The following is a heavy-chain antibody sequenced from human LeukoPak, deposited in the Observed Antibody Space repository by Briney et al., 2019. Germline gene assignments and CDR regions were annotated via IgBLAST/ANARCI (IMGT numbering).Heavy chain of an antibody. CDR3: AKTTVTSEEYFYYYMDV. V-gene: IGHV1-18*01. J-gene: IGHJ6*03. CDR2: IITYNGNT. CDR1: GYTFTSYG. D-gene: IGHD4-17*01. Sequence: GSSVKVSCKTSGYTFTSYGLSWVRHAPGQGLEWMGCIITYNGNTYYSQKLQGRVTMTTDTSTSTAYMELRSLRSDDTAVYYCAKTTVTSEEYFYYYMDVWGKGTTVTVSS.